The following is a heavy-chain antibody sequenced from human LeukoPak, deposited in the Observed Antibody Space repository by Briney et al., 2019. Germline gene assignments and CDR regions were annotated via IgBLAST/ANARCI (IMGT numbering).Heavy chain of an antibody. J-gene: IGHJ5*02. CDR1: GYTFTSYG. D-gene: IGHD6-6*01. Sequence: ASVKVSCKASGYTFTSYGISWVRQAPGQGLEWMGWINPNSGYTGHAQKFQGRITISRNTSIGTVYMDLSSLTSEDTAVYFCARGGLGFWFDPWGQGTLVTVSS. V-gene: IGHV1-8*03. CDR2: INPNSGYT. CDR3: ARGGLGFWFDP.